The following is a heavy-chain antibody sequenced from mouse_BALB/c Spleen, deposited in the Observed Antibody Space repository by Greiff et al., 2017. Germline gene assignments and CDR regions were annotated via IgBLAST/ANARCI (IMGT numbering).Heavy chain of an antibody. CDR3: ARSYYDYDGAWFAY. Sequence: VKLMESGPQLVRPGASVKISCKASGYSFTSYWMHWVKQRPGQGLEWIGMIDPSDSETRLNQKFKDKATLTVDKSSSTAYMQLSSPTSEDSAVYYCARSYYDYDGAWFAYWGQGTLVTVSA. CDR1: GYSFTSYW. J-gene: IGHJ3*01. V-gene: IGHV1S126*01. CDR2: IDPSDSET. D-gene: IGHD2-4*01.